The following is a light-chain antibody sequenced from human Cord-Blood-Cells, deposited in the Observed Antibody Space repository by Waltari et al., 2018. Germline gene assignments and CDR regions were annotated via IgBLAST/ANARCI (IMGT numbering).Light chain of an antibody. CDR2: GAS. CDR1: KSVSSSY. V-gene: IGKV3-20*01. J-gene: IGKJ2*01. Sequence: EIVLTQSPGTLSLSPGERATLSCRASKSVSSSYLAWYQQKPGQAPRLLIYGASSRATGIPDRFSGSWSGTDFTLTISRLEPEDFAVYYCQQYGSSPYTFGQGTKLEIK. CDR3: QQYGSSPYT.